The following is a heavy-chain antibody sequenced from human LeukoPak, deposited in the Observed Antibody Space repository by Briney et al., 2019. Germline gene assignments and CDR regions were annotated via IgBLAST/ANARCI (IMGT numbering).Heavy chain of an antibody. CDR1: GYTFTSYG. Sequence: SVKVSCKASGYTFTSYGISWVQQAPGQGLEWMGGIIPIFGTANYAQKFQGRVTITADESTSTAYMELSSLRSEDTAVYYCARDRSSGWYFDYWGQGTLVTVSS. V-gene: IGHV1-69*13. CDR2: IIPIFGTA. D-gene: IGHD6-19*01. CDR3: ARDRSSGWYFDY. J-gene: IGHJ4*02.